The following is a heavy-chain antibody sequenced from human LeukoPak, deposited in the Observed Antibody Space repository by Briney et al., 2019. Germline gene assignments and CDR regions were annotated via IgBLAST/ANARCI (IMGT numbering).Heavy chain of an antibody. D-gene: IGHD1-26*01. CDR3: AAVQVGANYYFDY. J-gene: IGHJ4*02. Sequence: SVKVSRKTSGYSFTDYGISWVRQAPGQGLEWIGWIVVGSGNTNYAQKFQERVTITRDMSTSRAYMELSSLRSEDTAVYYCAAVQVGANYYFDYWGQGTLVTVSS. V-gene: IGHV1-58*02. CDR1: GYSFTDYG. CDR2: IVVGSGNT.